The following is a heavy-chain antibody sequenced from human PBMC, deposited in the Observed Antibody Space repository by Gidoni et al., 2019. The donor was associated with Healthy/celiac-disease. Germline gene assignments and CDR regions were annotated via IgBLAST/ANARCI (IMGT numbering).Heavy chain of an antibody. D-gene: IGHD2-2*01. CDR2: ISWNSGSI. CDR3: AKTQGRYCSSTSCRGSHAFDI. J-gene: IGHJ3*02. V-gene: IGHV3-9*01. Sequence: EVQLVESGGGLAQPGRSLRLSCAAAGFTFDAYAMHWVRQAPGKGLEWVSGISWNSGSIGYADSVKGRFTISRDNAKNSLYLQMNSLRAEDTALYYCAKTQGRYCSSTSCRGSHAFDIWGQGTMVTVSS. CDR1: GFTFDAYA.